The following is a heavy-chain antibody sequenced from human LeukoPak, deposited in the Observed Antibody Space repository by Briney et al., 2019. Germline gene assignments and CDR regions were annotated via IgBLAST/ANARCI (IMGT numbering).Heavy chain of an antibody. CDR3: ARDPGYYVWGSYSDP. V-gene: IGHV4-30-4*01. CDR1: GDFISSGDYY. Sequence: PSQTLSLTCTVSGDFISSGDYYWSWIRQPPGKGLEWIGYIYYSGSTYYNPSLKSRVTISVDTSKNQFSLELSSVTAADTAVYYLARDPGYYVWGSYSDPWGKGTLFPSPQ. J-gene: IGHJ5*02. D-gene: IGHD3-16*01. CDR2: IYYSGST.